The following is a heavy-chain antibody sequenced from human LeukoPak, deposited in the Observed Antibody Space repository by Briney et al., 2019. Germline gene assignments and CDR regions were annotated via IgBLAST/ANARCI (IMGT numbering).Heavy chain of an antibody. CDR1: GYTFTGYY. CDR3: ARSIFCSGGSCYWEGDY. CDR2: INPNSGGT. V-gene: IGHV1-2*04. J-gene: IGHJ4*02. Sequence: ASVKVSCKASGYTFTGYYMHWVRQAPGQGLEWMGWINPNSGGTNYAQKFQGWVTMTRDTSISTAYMELSRLRSDDTAVYYCARSIFCSGGSCYWEGDYWGQGTLVTVSS. D-gene: IGHD2-15*01.